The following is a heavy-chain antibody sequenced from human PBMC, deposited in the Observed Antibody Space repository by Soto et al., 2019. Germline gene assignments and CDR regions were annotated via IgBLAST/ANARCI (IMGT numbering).Heavy chain of an antibody. CDR3: AISLTTVTPFDY. Sequence: EVQLLESGGGLVQPGGSLRLSCAASGFTFSSYAMSWVRQAPGKGLEWVSAISGSGGSTYYADSVTGRFTIARDNAKNTLYLQMTSLRAEDTAVYYCAISLTTVTPFDYWGEGTLVTVSS. CDR1: GFTFSSYA. V-gene: IGHV3-23*01. D-gene: IGHD4-17*01. J-gene: IGHJ4*02. CDR2: ISGSGGST.